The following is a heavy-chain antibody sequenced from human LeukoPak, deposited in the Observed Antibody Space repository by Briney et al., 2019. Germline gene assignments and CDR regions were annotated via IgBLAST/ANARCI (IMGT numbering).Heavy chain of an antibody. Sequence: PSETLSLTCTVSGGSISSGSYYWSWIRQPAGKGLEWIGRIYTSGSTNYNPSLKSRVTISVDTSKNQFSLKLSSVTAADTAVYYCARVGAIFGVVTHWGQGTLVTVSS. CDR3: ARVGAIFGVVTH. CDR2: IYTSGST. J-gene: IGHJ4*02. V-gene: IGHV4-61*02. D-gene: IGHD3-3*01. CDR1: GGSISSGSYY.